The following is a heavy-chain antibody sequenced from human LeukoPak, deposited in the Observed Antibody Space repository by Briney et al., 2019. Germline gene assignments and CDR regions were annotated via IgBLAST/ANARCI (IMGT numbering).Heavy chain of an antibody. J-gene: IGHJ4*02. D-gene: IGHD7-27*01. V-gene: IGHV4-38-2*02. Sequence: SETLSLTCVVSGYSISSGYHWGWIRQPPGEGLEWIGSVYRSGGTYYNPSLKSRVTISVDTSKNQISLKVRSVTAADTAVYYCARENWVFDYRGQGILVTVSS. CDR2: VYRSGGT. CDR3: ARENWVFDY. CDR1: GYSISSGYH.